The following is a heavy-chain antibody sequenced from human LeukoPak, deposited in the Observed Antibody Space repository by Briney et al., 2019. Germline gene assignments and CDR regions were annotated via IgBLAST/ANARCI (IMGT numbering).Heavy chain of an antibody. J-gene: IGHJ6*03. CDR2: INQDGSEK. CDR3: ARDLALPTSYDISTGYYYYYYSYMDV. D-gene: IGHD3-9*01. V-gene: IGHV3-7*01. CDR1: GFTFSRYW. Sequence: GGSLRLSCAASGFTFSRYWMSWVRQVPGKGLEWVANINQDGSEKYYVDSVKGRFTISRDNAKKSLYLQMNSLRAEDTAVYYCARDLALPTSYDISTGYYYYYYSYMDVWGKGTTVTVSS.